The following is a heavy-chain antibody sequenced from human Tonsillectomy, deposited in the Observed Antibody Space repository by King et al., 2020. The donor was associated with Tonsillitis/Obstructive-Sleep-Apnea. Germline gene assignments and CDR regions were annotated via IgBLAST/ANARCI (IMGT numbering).Heavy chain of an antibody. Sequence: VQLVESGGGVVQPGRSLRLSWAASGFTFSSYGMHWVSQAPGKGLEWVAVISYDGSNKSYTDSVKGRFTISRDNSKNTLYLQMNSLRAEDTAVYYCANAGAGGVVFDYWCQGTLVTVSS. J-gene: IGHJ4*02. D-gene: IGHD2-21*01. CDR2: ISYDGSNK. CDR1: GFTFSSYG. V-gene: IGHV3-30*18. CDR3: ANAGAGGVVFDY.